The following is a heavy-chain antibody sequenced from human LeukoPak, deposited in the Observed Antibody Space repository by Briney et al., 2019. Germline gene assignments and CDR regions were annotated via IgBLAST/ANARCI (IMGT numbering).Heavy chain of an antibody. CDR1: GYTFTSYD. D-gene: IGHD2-2*01. V-gene: IGHV1-8*01. J-gene: IGHJ6*02. CDR3: ARVPSSTRYYGMDV. Sequence: ASVKFSCKASGYTFTSYDINWVRQATGQGREWMGWMNPNSVNTGYAQKFQGRVTMTRNTSISTAYMELSSLRSEDTAVYYCARVPSSTRYYGMDVWGQGTTVTVSS. CDR2: MNPNSVNT.